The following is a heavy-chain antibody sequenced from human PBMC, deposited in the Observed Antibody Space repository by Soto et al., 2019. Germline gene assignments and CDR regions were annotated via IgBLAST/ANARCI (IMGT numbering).Heavy chain of an antibody. Sequence: EVQLVESGGGLVQPGGSLRLSCATSISTFSSYWMTWVRQAPGKGLEWVANINLDGSERSHVDSVKGRFTISRDNAKKYLYLQMNSLRAEDTAVYYCATAAAGYYFDYWGQGTLVTVPS. V-gene: IGHV3-7*01. D-gene: IGHD6-13*01. J-gene: IGHJ4*02. CDR2: INLDGSER. CDR3: ATAAAGYYFDY. CDR1: ISTFSSYW.